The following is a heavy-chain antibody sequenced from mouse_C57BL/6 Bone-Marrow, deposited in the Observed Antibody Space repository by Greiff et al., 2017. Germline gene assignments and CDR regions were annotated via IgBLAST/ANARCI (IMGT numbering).Heavy chain of an antibody. J-gene: IGHJ3*01. V-gene: IGHV1-18*01. D-gene: IGHD2-3*01. Sequence: EVKLVESGPELVKPGASVKIPCKASGYTFTDYNMDWVKQSHGKSLEWIGDINPNNGGTIYNQKFKGKATLTVDKSSSTAYMELRSLTSEDTAVYYCARGEGYYVWFAYWGQGTLVTVSA. CDR2: INPNNGGT. CDR1: GYTFTDYN. CDR3: ARGEGYYVWFAY.